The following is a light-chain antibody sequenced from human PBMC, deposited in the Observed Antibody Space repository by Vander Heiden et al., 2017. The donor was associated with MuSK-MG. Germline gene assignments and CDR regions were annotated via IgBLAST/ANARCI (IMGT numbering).Light chain of an antibody. J-gene: IGKJ2*01. Sequence: DIQMTHSPSSLSASVGDRVTITCQASQDISNYLNWYQQKPGKAPKLLIYDASNLETGVPSRFSGSGSGTDFTFTISSLQPEDIATYYCQQYDNPMYTFGQGTKLEIK. V-gene: IGKV1-33*01. CDR1: QDISNY. CDR2: DAS. CDR3: QQYDNPMYT.